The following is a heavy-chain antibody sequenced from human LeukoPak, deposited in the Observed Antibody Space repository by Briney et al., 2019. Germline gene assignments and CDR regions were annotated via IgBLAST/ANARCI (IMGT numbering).Heavy chain of an antibody. CDR1: GGTFSNYT. CDR3: ARDCSGGSCYYFDY. Sequence: SVKVSCKASGGTFSNYTISWVRQAPGQGLEWMGRIIPILGIANYAQKFQGRVTITADKSTSTAYMELSSLRSEDTVVYYCARDCSGGSCYYFDYWGQGTLVTVPS. J-gene: IGHJ4*02. CDR2: IIPILGIA. V-gene: IGHV1-69*04. D-gene: IGHD2-15*01.